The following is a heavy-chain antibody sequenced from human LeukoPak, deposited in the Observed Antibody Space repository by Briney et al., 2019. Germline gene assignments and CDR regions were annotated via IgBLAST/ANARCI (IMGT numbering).Heavy chain of an antibody. D-gene: IGHD4-17*01. CDR3: ARGRKMTTVTWFDP. V-gene: IGHV1-18*01. CDR1: GYTFTSYG. CDR2: ISAYNGNT. Sequence: ASVKVSCKASGYTFTSYGISWVRQVPGQGLEWMGWISAYNGNTNYAQKLQGRVTMTTDTSTSAAYMELRSLRSDDTAVYYCARGRKMTTVTWFDPWGQGTLVTVSS. J-gene: IGHJ5*02.